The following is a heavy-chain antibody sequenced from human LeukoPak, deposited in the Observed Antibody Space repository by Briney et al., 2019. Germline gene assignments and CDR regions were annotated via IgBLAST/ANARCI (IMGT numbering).Heavy chain of an antibody. Sequence: ASVEVSCNASGYTFTSYAMHWVRQAPGQRLEWMGWINAGNGNTKYSQKFQGRVTITRDTSASTAYMELSSLRSEDTAVYYCASVGVYTQGPFDYWGQGTLVTVSS. D-gene: IGHD6-13*01. CDR3: ASVGVYTQGPFDY. CDR1: GYTFTSYA. CDR2: INAGNGNT. V-gene: IGHV1-3*01. J-gene: IGHJ4*02.